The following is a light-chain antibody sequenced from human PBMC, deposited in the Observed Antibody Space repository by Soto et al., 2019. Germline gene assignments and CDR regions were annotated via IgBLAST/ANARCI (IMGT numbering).Light chain of an antibody. CDR3: QHYNSYSEA. V-gene: IGKV1-5*01. J-gene: IGKJ1*01. CDR2: DAS. CDR1: QSINNW. Sequence: DIQTTQSPSTLSGSVGDRVTITCRASQSINNWLAWYQQKPGKAPKFLIYDASNLESGVPSRFSGSGSGTEFTLTISSLQPDDFATYYCQHYNSYSEAFGQGTKVDIK.